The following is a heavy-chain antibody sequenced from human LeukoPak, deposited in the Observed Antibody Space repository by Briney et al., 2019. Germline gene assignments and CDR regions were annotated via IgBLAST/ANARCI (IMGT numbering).Heavy chain of an antibody. D-gene: IGHD2-15*01. J-gene: IGHJ6*02. CDR2: INWNGGST. CDR3: ARLGSGVPPYYYAMDV. V-gene: IGHV3-20*01. CDR1: GFTFDDYG. Sequence: GGSLRLSCAASGFTFDDYGMSWVRQAPGKGLEWVSGINWNGGSTGYADSVKGRFTISRDNAKSSLYLQMNSLRAEDTALYHCARLGSGVPPYYYAMDVWGQGTTVTVSS.